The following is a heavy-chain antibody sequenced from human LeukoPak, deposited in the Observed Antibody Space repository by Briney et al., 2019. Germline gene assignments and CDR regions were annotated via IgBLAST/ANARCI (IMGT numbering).Heavy chain of an antibody. CDR2: ISSSRRYI. CDR3: ARDIQLHD. D-gene: IGHD5-18*01. V-gene: IGHV3-21*01. CDR1: GFTFSSYS. J-gene: IGHJ4*02. Sequence: TGGSLRLSCAASGFTFSSYSMNWGRQAPGKGLEWVSSISSSRRYIYYADSVKGRITISRDNPKNSLFLQMNSLRAEDTAVYYCARDIQLHDWGQGTLVTVSS.